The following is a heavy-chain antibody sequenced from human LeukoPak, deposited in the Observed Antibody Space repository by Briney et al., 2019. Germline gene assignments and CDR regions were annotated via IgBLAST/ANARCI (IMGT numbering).Heavy chain of an antibody. V-gene: IGHV1-2*02. Sequence: RASVKVSCKASGYTFTGYYMHWVRQAPGQGLEWMGWINPNSGGTNYAQKFQGRVTMTRDTSISTAYMELSRLRSDDTAVYYCARDRSSTSSYYCYYGMDVWGQGTTVTVSS. J-gene: IGHJ6*02. D-gene: IGHD2-2*01. CDR1: GYTFTGYY. CDR3: ARDRSSTSSYYCYYGMDV. CDR2: INPNSGGT.